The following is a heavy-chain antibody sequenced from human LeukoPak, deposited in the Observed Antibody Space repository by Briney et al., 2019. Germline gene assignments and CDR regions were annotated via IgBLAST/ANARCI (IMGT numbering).Heavy chain of an antibody. D-gene: IGHD3-10*01. J-gene: IGHJ3*02. V-gene: IGHV1-3*01. CDR1: GYTFTSYA. CDR2: ISAGNGNT. Sequence: ASVKVSCKASGYTFTSYAIHWVRQAPGQRLEWMGWISAGNGNTKYSQNFQGRVTFISNTSATTAFMELSSLRSEDAAVYYCARVVGSSAAFDIWGQGTMVTVSS. CDR3: ARVVGSSAAFDI.